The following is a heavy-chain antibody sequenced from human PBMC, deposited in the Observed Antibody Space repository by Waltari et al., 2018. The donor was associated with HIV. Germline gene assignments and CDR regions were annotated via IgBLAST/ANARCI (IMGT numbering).Heavy chain of an antibody. J-gene: IGHJ6*02. CDR3: ARGPGAVRYYYYGRDV. CDR1: GFTVSSNY. Sequence: EVQLVESGGGLVQPGGSLRLSCAASGFTVSSNYMSWVRQAPGRGLEWVSVIYSGGSTYYADAVKGRFTISRHNSKNTLYLQMNSLRAEDTAVYYCARGPGAVRYYYYGRDVWGQGTTVTVSS. CDR2: IYSGGST. V-gene: IGHV3-53*04. D-gene: IGHD4-17*01.